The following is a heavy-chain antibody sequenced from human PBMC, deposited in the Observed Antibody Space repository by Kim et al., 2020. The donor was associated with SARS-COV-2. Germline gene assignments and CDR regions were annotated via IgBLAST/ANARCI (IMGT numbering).Heavy chain of an antibody. CDR2: IRSSNSYT. CDR3: ARVSGGDSSWYYFDS. J-gene: IGHJ4*01. CDR1: GFNFTDYD. D-gene: IGHD6-13*01. Sequence: GGSLRLSCTASGFNFTDYDSSGSRQAPGGGLGGLSYIRSSNSYTSDSDSVRVRFSSSSYNNTDSLYLHMNSLRAEATSYYYCARVSGGDSSWYYFDSWG. V-gene: IGHV3-11*05.